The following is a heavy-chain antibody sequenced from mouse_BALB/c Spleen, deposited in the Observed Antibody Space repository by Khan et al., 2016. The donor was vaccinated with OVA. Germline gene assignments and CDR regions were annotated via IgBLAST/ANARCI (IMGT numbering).Heavy chain of an antibody. Sequence: VQLKESGPGLVKPSQSLSLTCTVTGYSITSDYAWNWIRQFPENKLEWMGFISYSGSTSNNPSLKSRISITRDTSKNQFFLQLNSVTTEDTATYYCARWDYDAPNYWGQGTTLTVSS. J-gene: IGHJ2*01. CDR2: ISYSGST. V-gene: IGHV3-2*02. D-gene: IGHD2-4*01. CDR1: GYSITSDYA. CDR3: ARWDYDAPNY.